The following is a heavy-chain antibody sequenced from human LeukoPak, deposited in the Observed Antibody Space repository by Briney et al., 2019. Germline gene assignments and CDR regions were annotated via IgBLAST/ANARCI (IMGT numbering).Heavy chain of an antibody. V-gene: IGHV3-30*02. J-gene: IGHJ4*02. CDR2: IRYDGSNK. CDR1: GFTFSSYG. Sequence: GGSLRLSCAASGFTFSSYGMHCVRQAPGKGLEWVAFIRYDGSNKYYAGSEKGRFTISRDNSKNTLYLQMNSLRAEDTAVYSCAKDPGYWGQGTLVTVSS. CDR3: AKDPGY.